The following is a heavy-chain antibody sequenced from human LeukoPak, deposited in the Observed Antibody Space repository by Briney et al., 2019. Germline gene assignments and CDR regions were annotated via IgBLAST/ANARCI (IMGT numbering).Heavy chain of an antibody. J-gene: IGHJ4*02. D-gene: IGHD4-11*01. CDR2: IYPGESDT. CDR3: ARQTTILTTLNY. V-gene: IGHV5-51*01. CDR1: GYSFTSYW. Sequence: GESLKISCKGSGYSFTSYWIGWVRQMPGKGLEWIGIIYPGESDTRYSPSFQGQVTISADKSITTAYLQWSSLKASDTAMYYCARQTTILTTLNYWGQGTLVTVPS.